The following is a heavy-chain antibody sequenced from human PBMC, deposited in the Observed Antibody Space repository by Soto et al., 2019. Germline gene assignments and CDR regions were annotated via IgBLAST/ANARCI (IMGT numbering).Heavy chain of an antibody. Sequence: QVQLVESGGRVVQSGRSLRLSCAASGFTFSSYGMHWVRQAPGKGLEWVAVVYYDGSNTYSADSVKGRFIISRDNSRNTLYLQMNSLRAEDTALYYCARDRHSNSSGYFDYWGQGTLVTVSS. D-gene: IGHD6-6*01. CDR3: ARDRHSNSSGYFDY. J-gene: IGHJ4*02. V-gene: IGHV3-33*01. CDR1: GFTFSSYG. CDR2: VYYDGSNT.